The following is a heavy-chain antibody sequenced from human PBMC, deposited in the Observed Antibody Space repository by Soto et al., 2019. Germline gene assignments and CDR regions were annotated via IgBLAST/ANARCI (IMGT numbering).Heavy chain of an antibody. J-gene: IGHJ4*02. V-gene: IGHV1-18*01. CDR1: GYTFTSYG. CDR3: ARARPYCSSTCCTLYYFDY. Sequence: QVQLVQSGAEVKKPGASVKVSCKASGYTFTSYGISWVRQAPGQRLEWMGWIRAYNGNTNYAQKRQGRVTMTTDTSGSTAYMELRSLGSDDTAVYCCARARPYCSSTCCTLYYFDYWGQGTLVTVSS. CDR2: IRAYNGNT. D-gene: IGHD2-2*01.